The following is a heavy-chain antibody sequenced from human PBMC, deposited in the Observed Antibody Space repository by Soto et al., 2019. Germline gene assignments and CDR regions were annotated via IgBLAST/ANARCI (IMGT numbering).Heavy chain of an antibody. D-gene: IGHD5-12*01. Sequence: QVQLVQSGAVVKKPGSSVKVSCKASGGSFRNYPFNWVRQAPGQGLEWMGGIIPIVGVPNYAQEFQGRVTITADENTATVYLGMSSLRSEDTAVYYCARVLEFRDGYISHFDYWGQGTLVTVSS. CDR3: ARVLEFRDGYISHFDY. CDR1: GGSFRNYP. J-gene: IGHJ4*02. V-gene: IGHV1-69*01. CDR2: IIPIVGVP.